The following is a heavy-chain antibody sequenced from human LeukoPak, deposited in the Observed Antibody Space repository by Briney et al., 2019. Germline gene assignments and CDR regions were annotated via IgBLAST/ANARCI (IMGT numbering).Heavy chain of an antibody. CDR2: ISAYNGNT. Sequence: ASVKVSCKASGYTFTSYGISWVRQAPGQGLEWMGWISAYNGNTNYAQKLQGRVTMTTDTSTSTAYMELRSLRSDDTAVYYCARDPLAYCGGDCYPADAFDIWGQGTMVTVSS. V-gene: IGHV1-18*01. J-gene: IGHJ3*02. CDR3: ARDPLAYCGGDCYPADAFDI. D-gene: IGHD2-21*02. CDR1: GYTFTSYG.